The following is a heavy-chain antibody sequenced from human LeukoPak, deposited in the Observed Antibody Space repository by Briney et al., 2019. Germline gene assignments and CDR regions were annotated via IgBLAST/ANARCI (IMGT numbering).Heavy chain of an antibody. V-gene: IGHV4-4*07. CDR3: ARDHDNGDFDWLLLPKSNWFDP. Sequence: SETLSLTCSVSGGSFSTYYWSWIRQPAGKGLEWIGHIYADKTTDYNPSLKSRVTMSIDTSRNQFSLKLSSVTAADTAVYYCARDHDNGDFDWLLLPKSNWFDPWGQGTLVTVSS. CDR1: GGSFSTYY. J-gene: IGHJ5*02. CDR2: IYADKTT. D-gene: IGHD3-9*01.